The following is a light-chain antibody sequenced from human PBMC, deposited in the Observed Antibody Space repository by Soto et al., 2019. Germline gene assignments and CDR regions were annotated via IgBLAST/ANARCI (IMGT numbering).Light chain of an antibody. V-gene: IGKV1-5*01. J-gene: IGKJ1*01. Sequence: DIQMTQSPSTLSASIGDRVTITCRASESISSWLAWYQQKPGKAPKLLIYDASSLVSGVPSRFSGSGSGTEFTLTISSLQPDDFATYYCQQYNSYPGTFGQGTKVE. CDR1: ESISSW. CDR2: DAS. CDR3: QQYNSYPGT.